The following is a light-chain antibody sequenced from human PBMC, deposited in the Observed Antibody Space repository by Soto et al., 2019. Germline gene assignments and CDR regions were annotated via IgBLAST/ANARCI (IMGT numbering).Light chain of an antibody. J-gene: IGKJ1*01. CDR3: QQYNSYPEA. CDR1: QSISSW. CDR2: DAS. V-gene: IGKV1-5*01. Sequence: DIQMTQSPSTLSASVGDRVTITCRASQSISSWSAWYQQKPGKAPKLLIYDASSLESGVPSRFSGSGSGTEFTLTISSLQPDDFATYYCQQYNSYPEAFGQGTKVEIK.